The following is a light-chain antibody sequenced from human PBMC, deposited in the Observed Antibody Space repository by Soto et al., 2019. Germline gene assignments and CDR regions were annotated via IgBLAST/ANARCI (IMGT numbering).Light chain of an antibody. J-gene: IGKJ4*01. CDR2: GAS. V-gene: IGKV3-20*01. CDR3: QQYGSSPLT. CDR1: QRVSSSF. Sequence: EIVLTPSPGTLSLSPGERATLSCRASQRVSSSFLAWYQQKPGQAPRLLIYGASSRATGIPDRFSGSGSGTDFTLNISRLEPEDVAVYYCQQYGSSPLTFGGGTKVEIK.